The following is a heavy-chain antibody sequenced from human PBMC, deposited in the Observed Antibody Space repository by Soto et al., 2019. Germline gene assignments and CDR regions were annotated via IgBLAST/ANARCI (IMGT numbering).Heavy chain of an antibody. CDR1: GFTFSSYG. D-gene: IGHD3-22*01. J-gene: IGHJ4*02. CDR2: IWYDGSNK. V-gene: IGHV3-33*01. CDR3: ARDYDSSGYPRYYFDY. Sequence: QVQLVESGGGVVQPGRSLRLSCAASGFTFSSYGMHWVRQAPGKGLEWVALIWYDGSNKYYADSVKGRFTISRDNSKNTLYLEMNRLRAEDTAVYFCARDYDSSGYPRYYFDYWGQGTLVTVSS.